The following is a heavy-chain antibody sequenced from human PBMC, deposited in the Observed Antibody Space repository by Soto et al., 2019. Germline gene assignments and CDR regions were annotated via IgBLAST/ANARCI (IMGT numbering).Heavy chain of an antibody. CDR3: ARAGLDYYDSSGYSFDY. V-gene: IGHV1-69*13. D-gene: IGHD3-22*01. Sequence: GASVKDSCKASGGTFSSYAISWVRQAPGQGLEWMGGIIPIFGTANYAQKFQGRVTITADESTSTAYMELSSLRSEDTAVYYCARAGLDYYDSSGYSFDYWGQGTLVTVSS. J-gene: IGHJ4*02. CDR2: IIPIFGTA. CDR1: GGTFSSYA.